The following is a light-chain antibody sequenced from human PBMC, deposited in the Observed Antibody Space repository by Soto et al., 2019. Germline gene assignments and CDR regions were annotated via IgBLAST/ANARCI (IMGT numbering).Light chain of an antibody. J-gene: IGLJ2*01. CDR3: SSYASSSTSV. V-gene: IGLV2-23*02. CDR2: EVT. Sequence: QSALTQPASVSGSPGQSITISCTGTTSDVGSYNLVSWYQQHPGKAPKVLIYEVTKRPSGVSDRFSGSKSGNTASLTISGLQAEDEADYYCSSYASSSTSVFGGGTKLTVL. CDR1: TSDVGSYNL.